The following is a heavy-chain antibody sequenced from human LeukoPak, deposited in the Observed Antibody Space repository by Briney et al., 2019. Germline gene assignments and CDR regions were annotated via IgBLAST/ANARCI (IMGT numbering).Heavy chain of an antibody. CDR3: ASGNTVTTGQFDY. J-gene: IGHJ4*02. V-gene: IGHV4-59*01. CDR1: GGSISSYY. CDR2: TYYSGST. Sequence: SETLSLTCTVSGGSISSYYWSWIRQPPGKGLEWIGYTYYSGSTNYNPSLKSRVTISVDTSKNQFSLKLSSVTAADTAVYYCASGNTVTTGQFDYWGQGTLVTASS. D-gene: IGHD4-17*01.